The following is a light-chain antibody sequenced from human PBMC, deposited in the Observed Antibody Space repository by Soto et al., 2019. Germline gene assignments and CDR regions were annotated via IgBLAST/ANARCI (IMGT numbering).Light chain of an antibody. J-gene: IGLJ2*01. CDR1: SSDVGGYNY. CDR3: SSYTSSSTRVV. CDR2: DVS. Sequence: QSALTQPASVSGSPGQSITISCTGTSSDVGGYNYVSRYQQHPGKAPKVMIYDVSKRPSGVSNRFSGSKSGNTASLTISGLQVEDEADYYCSSYTSSSTRVVFGGGTKLTVL. V-gene: IGLV2-14*03.